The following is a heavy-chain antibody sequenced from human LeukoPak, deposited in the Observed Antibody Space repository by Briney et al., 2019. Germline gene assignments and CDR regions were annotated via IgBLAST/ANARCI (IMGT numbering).Heavy chain of an antibody. D-gene: IGHD5-18*01. CDR3: ARAGYSHPAVFDY. J-gene: IGHJ4*02. Sequence: PGGSLRLSCAASGFTFSDYYMSWIRQAPGKGLEWVSYISSSGSTIYYADSVKGRFTISRDNAKNSLYLQMNSLRAEDTAVYCCARAGYSHPAVFDYWGQGTLVTVSS. CDR1: GFTFSDYY. V-gene: IGHV3-11*01. CDR2: ISSSGSTI.